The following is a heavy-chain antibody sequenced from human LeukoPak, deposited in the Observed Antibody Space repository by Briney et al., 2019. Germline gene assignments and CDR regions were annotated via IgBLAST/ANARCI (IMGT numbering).Heavy chain of an antibody. J-gene: IGHJ4*02. Sequence: ASVKVSCKASGYTFTSYGISWVRQAPGQGLEWMRWISAYNGNTNYAQELQGRVTMTTDTSTSTAYMELRSLRSDDTAVYYCARDVLWFGESPSDYWGQGTLVTVSS. CDR3: ARDVLWFGESPSDY. CDR1: GYTFTSYG. D-gene: IGHD3-10*01. CDR2: ISAYNGNT. V-gene: IGHV1-18*01.